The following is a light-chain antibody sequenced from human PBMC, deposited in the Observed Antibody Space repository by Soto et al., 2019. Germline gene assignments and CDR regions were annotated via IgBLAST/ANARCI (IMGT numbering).Light chain of an antibody. CDR1: SSDIGNYDF. CDR2: EVS. V-gene: IGLV2-14*01. Sequence: QSALTQPASVSGSPGQSITISCTGTSSDIGNYDFVSWYQQVPGTAPKAMIYEVSSRPSGVSNRFSGSKSGNTASLTISGLQAEDEAYYYCSSYTSSNTEVFGTGTKLTVL. CDR3: SSYTSSNTEV. J-gene: IGLJ1*01.